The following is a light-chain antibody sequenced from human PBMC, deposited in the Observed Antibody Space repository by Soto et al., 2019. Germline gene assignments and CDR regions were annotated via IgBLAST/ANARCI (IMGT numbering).Light chain of an antibody. Sequence: QSALTRPRSVSGSPGQSVTISCTGTSSDVGGYNYVSWYQQHPGKAPKLMIYDVSKRPSGVPDRFSGSKSGSTASLTISGLQAEDEADYYCCSYAGSYVFGTGTKVTVL. CDR1: SSDVGGYNY. CDR3: CSYAGSYV. J-gene: IGLJ1*01. V-gene: IGLV2-11*01. CDR2: DVS.